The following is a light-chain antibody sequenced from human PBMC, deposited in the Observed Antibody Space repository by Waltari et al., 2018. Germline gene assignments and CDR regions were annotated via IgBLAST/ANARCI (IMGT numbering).Light chain of an antibody. CDR2: YAS. CDR1: QSIGSS. CDR3: HQSRSAPET. J-gene: IGKJ3*01. Sequence: IVLTQSPDFQSVTPKEKVTITCRASQSIGSSLHWFQQKPDQSPKLLIKYASQSISGVPSSFSGSGSGTEFTLTIKSLEAEDAATYYCHQSRSAPETFGPGTKVDIK. V-gene: IGKV6-21*02.